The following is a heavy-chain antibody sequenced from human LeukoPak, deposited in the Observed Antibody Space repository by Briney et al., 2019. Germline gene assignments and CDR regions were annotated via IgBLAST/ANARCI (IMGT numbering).Heavy chain of an antibody. CDR3: AREWYSSSSFDY. J-gene: IGHJ4*02. CDR2: ISSSGSTI. D-gene: IGHD6-6*01. CDR1: GFTFSDYY. V-gene: IGHV3-11*01. Sequence: GGSLRLSCAASGFTFSDYYMSLIRQAPGKGLEWVSYISSSGSTIYYADSVKGRFTISRDNAKNSLYLQMNSLRAEDTAVYYCAREWYSSSSFDYWGQGTLVTVSS.